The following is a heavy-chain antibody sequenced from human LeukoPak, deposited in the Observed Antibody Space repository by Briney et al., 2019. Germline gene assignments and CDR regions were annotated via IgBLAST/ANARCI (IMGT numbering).Heavy chain of an antibody. CDR2: ISSSSSYI. CDR1: GFTFSSYS. Sequence: GGSLRLSCAASGFTFSSYSMNWVRQAPGKGLEWVSSISSSSSYIYYADSVKGRFTISRDNAKNSLYLQMNSLRAEDTAVYYCARDDWSLTRVYSSSPFDYWGQGTLVTVSS. J-gene: IGHJ4*02. CDR3: ARDDWSLTRVYSSSPFDY. D-gene: IGHD6-13*01. V-gene: IGHV3-21*01.